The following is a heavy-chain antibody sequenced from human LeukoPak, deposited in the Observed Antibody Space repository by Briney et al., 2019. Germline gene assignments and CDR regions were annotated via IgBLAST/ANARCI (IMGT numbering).Heavy chain of an antibody. CDR3: AKDATYGSGSYYNGGYFDY. CDR2: ISWNSGSI. Sequence: PGGSLRLSCAASGFTFDDYAMHWVRQAPGKGLEWVSGISWNSGSIGYADSVKGRFTISRDNAKNSLYLQMNSLRAEDTALYYCAKDATYGSGSYYNGGYFDYWGQGTLVTVSS. V-gene: IGHV3-9*01. CDR1: GFTFDDYA. J-gene: IGHJ4*02. D-gene: IGHD3-10*01.